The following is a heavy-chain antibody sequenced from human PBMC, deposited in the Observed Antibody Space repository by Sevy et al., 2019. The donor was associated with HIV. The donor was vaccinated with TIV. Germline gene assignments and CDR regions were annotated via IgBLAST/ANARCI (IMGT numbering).Heavy chain of an antibody. D-gene: IGHD3-22*01. CDR3: GKGGGGHYDPDEIGYYFYYYNMDV. V-gene: IGHV3-23*01. CDR1: GFSFDSYG. J-gene: IGHJ6*03. CDR2: ISGSGSRT. Sequence: GGSLRLSCAVSGFSFDSYGMTWVRQAPGKGLEWVSGISGSGSRTYYADSVKGRFIISRDNSKNTLDLQMNSIRSEDTAIYYCGKGGGGHYDPDEIGYYFYYYNMDVWGKGTTVTVSS.